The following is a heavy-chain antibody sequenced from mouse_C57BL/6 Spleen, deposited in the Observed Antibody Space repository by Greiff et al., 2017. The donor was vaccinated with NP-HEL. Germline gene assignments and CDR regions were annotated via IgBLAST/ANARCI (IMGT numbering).Heavy chain of an antibody. J-gene: IGHJ4*01. CDR1: GYTFTSYT. D-gene: IGHD2-4*01. Sequence: QVQLQQSGAELARPGASVKMSCKASGYTFTSYTMHWVKQRPGQGLEWIGYINPSSGYTKYNQKFKDKATLTADKSSSTAYVQLSSLTSEDSAVYYCASPIYYDYDEDYYAMDYWGQGTAVTVSS. V-gene: IGHV1-4*01. CDR3: ASPIYYDYDEDYYAMDY. CDR2: INPSSGYT.